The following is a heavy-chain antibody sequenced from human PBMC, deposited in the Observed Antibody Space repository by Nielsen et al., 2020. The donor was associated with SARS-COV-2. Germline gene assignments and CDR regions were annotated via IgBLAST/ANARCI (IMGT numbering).Heavy chain of an antibody. CDR1: GFTFSSYA. CDR2: ISGSGGST. V-gene: IGHV3-23*01. D-gene: IGHD3-22*01. CDR3: AKPSSGYHLGDY. Sequence: GESLKISCAASGFTFSSYAMSWVRQAPGKGLEWVSAISGSGGSTYYADSVKGRFTISRDNSKNTLYLQMNSLRAEDTAVYYCAKPSSGYHLGDYWGQGTLVTVSS. J-gene: IGHJ4*02.